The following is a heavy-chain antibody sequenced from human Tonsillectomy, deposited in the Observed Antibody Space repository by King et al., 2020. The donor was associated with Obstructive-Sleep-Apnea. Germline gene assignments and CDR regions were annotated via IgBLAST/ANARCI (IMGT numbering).Heavy chain of an antibody. D-gene: IGHD4-17*01. CDR1: RFTFNTYT. CDR2: ISYDGMNK. J-gene: IGHJ2*01. Sequence: VQLVESGGGVVQPGRSLRLSCAASRFTFNTYTIHWVRQAPGKGLAWVAGISYDGMNKNYADSVKGRFTISRDNSKNMLFLQLNSLRTEDTAVYYCARLGNSRRCVDLWGRGTPVSVSS. CDR3: ARLGNSRRCVDL. V-gene: IGHV3-30*04.